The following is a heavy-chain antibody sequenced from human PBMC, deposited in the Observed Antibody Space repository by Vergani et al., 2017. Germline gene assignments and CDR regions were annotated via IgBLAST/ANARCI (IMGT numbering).Heavy chain of an antibody. V-gene: IGHV4-31*03. D-gene: IGHD4-17*01. CDR2: IYYSGSN. J-gene: IGHJ4*02. Sequence: QVQLQESGPGLVKPSQTLSLTCTVSGGSLSSGGYYWSRNRQNPGKGLEWNGYIYYSGSNYYNPSLKSRVTILVDTSKNQFSLKLSSVTAADTAVYYCARGYGDYSPNFYFDQWGQGTLVTVSS. CDR3: ARGYGDYSPNFYFDQ. CDR1: GGSLSSGGYY.